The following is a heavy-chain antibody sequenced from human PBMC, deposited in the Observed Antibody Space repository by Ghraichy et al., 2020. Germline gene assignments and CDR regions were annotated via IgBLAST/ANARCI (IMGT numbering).Heavy chain of an antibody. CDR2: ISGSGGST. D-gene: IGHD4-17*01. V-gene: IGHV3-23*01. Sequence: GGSLRLSCAASGFTFSSYAMSWVRQAPGKGLEWVSAISGSGGSTYYADSVKGRFTISRDNSKNTLYLQMNSLRAEDTAVYFCAKYSGYGDYEHHYYYYGMDVWGQGTTVTVSS. J-gene: IGHJ6*02. CDR1: GFTFSSYA. CDR3: AKYSGYGDYEHHYYYYGMDV.